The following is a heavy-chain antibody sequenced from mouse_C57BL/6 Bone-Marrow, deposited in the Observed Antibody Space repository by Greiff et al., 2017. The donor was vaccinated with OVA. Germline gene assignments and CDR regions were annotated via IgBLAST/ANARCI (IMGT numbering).Heavy chain of an antibody. Sequence: EVKVVESGGGLVQSGRSLRLSCATSGFTFSDFYMEWVRQAPGKGLEWIAASRNKANDYTTEYSASVKGRFIVSRDTSQSILYLQMNALRAEDTAIYYCARDASESNYEGAWFAYWGQGTLVTVSA. CDR1: GFTFSDFY. D-gene: IGHD2-5*01. CDR3: ARDASESNYEGAWFAY. J-gene: IGHJ3*01. V-gene: IGHV7-1*01. CDR2: SRNKANDYTT.